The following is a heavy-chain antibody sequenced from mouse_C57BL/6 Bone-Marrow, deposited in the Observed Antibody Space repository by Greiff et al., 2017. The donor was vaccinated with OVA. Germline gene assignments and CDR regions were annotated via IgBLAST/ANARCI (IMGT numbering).Heavy chain of an antibody. V-gene: IGHV1-64*01. CDR2: IHPNSGST. Sequence: QVHVKQSGAELVKPGASVKLSCKASGYTFTSYWMHWVKQRPGQGLEWIGMIHPNSGSTNYNEKFKSKATLTVDKSSSTAYMQLSSLTSKDSAVYYCASPWGGDYWGQGTSVTVSS. J-gene: IGHJ4*01. CDR1: GYTFTSYW. CDR3: ASPWGGDY.